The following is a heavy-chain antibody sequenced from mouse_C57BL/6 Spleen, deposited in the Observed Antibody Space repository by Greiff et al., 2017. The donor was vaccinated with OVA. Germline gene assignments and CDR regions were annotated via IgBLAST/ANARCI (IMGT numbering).Heavy chain of an antibody. J-gene: IGHJ1*03. CDR2: IDPSDSYT. D-gene: IGHD2-2*01. V-gene: IGHV1-59*01. CDR1: GYTFTSYW. CDR3: ARRGIYYGYDNWYFDV. Sequence: QVQLQQPGAELVRPGTSVKLSCKASGYTFTSYWMHWVKQRPGQGLEWIGVIDPSDSYTNYNQKFKGKATLTVDTSSSTAYMQLSSLTSEDSAVYYCARRGIYYGYDNWYFDVWGTGTTVTVSS.